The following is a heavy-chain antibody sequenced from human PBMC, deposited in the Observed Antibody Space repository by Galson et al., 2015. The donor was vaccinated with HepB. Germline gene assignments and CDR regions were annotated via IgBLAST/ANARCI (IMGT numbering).Heavy chain of an antibody. CDR3: AREGRGVTEQLFYYYMDV. J-gene: IGHJ6*03. Sequence: SVKVSCKASGYTFSGFYIHWVRQAPGQGLQWMGWINPDSGGTNYVQNFQGRVSMTWDTSISTAYLELSRLRSDDTAVYYCAREGRGVTEQLFYYYMDVWGKGTTVTVSS. CDR1: GYTFSGFY. D-gene: IGHD1/OR15-1a*01. CDR2: INPDSGGT. V-gene: IGHV1-2*02.